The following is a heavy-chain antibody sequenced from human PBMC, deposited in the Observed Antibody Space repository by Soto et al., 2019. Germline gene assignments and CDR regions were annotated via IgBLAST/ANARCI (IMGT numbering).Heavy chain of an antibody. CDR2: IYYSGST. D-gene: IGHD6-19*01. Sequence: PSETLSLTCTVSGGSISSGDYYWSWIRQPPGKGLEWIGYIYYSGSTYYNPSLKSRVTISVDTSKNQFPLKLSSVTAADTAVYYCARGRPEGGRAEAVAGTLAYWGQGTLVTVSS. CDR3: ARGRPEGGRAEAVAGTLAY. J-gene: IGHJ4*02. V-gene: IGHV4-30-4*01. CDR1: GGSISSGDYY.